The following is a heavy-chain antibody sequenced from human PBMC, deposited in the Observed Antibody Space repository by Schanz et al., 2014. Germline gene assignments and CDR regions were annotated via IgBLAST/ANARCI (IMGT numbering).Heavy chain of an antibody. Sequence: EVQLLESGGALEQPGGSLRLSCAASGITFSDYAMSWVRQAPGKGLEWVSSLGGSTGGIYYADSVRGRFTISRDNFKNRLYLQMNSLRLEDTAIYYCAKTLGGAGLTLYFDHWGQGSLVTVSS. J-gene: IGHJ4*02. CDR3: AKTLGGAGLTLYFDH. D-gene: IGHD3-10*01. V-gene: IGHV3-23*01. CDR2: LGGSTGGI. CDR1: GITFSDYA.